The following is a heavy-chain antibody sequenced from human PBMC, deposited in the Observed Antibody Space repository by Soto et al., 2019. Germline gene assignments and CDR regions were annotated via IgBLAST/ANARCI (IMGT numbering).Heavy chain of an antibody. CDR1: GFTFYAYA. CDR3: AKPGPVTARIRFAY. CDR2: ISARGDT. Sequence: EVQLLESGGGSAQPGGSLRLSCAGSGFTFYAYAMSWVRQAPGKGLEWVSGISARGDTKYIESVKGRLTISRDNSRNTLYLQRISLRPADTAVYSCAKPGPVTARIRFAYWCQVGLGTVAS. D-gene: IGHD2-21*02. V-gene: IGHV3-23*01. J-gene: IGHJ4*02.